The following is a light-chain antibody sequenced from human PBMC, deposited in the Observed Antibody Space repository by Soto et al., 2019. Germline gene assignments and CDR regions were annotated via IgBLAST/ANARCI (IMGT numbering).Light chain of an antibody. CDR2: GVS. CDR1: QIVSNNY. Sequence: EIVLTQSPGTLSLSPGERATLSCRASQIVSNNYLAWYQQKLGQAPRLLIYGVSYRATGIPDRFSGSGSGTDFTLTINRLEPEDFAVYYCQQYYGIPRTFGQGTKVDIK. CDR3: QQYYGIPRT. V-gene: IGKV3-20*01. J-gene: IGKJ1*01.